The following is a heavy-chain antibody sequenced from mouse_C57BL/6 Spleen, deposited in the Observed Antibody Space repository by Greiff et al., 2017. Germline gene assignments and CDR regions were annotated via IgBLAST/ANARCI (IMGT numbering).Heavy chain of an antibody. CDR3: AKNFYDGYYHYYDMDY. Sequence: VKLMESGPGLVQPSQSLSITCTVSGFSLTSYGVHWVRQSPGKGLEWLGVIWRGGSTDYNAAFMSRLSITKDNSKSQVFFKMNSLQADDTAIYYCAKNFYDGYYHYYDMDYWGQGTSVTVSS. V-gene: IGHV2-5*01. CDR1: GFSLTSYG. D-gene: IGHD2-3*01. CDR2: IWRGGST. J-gene: IGHJ4*01.